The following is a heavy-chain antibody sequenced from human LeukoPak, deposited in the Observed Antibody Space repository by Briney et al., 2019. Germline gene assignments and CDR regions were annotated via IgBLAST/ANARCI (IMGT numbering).Heavy chain of an antibody. CDR1: GGCIRSGTYY. D-gene: IGHD2-15*01. CDR3: ARVTVGSRGSNAYYYYYMDV. V-gene: IGHV4-61*02. CDR2: IYLSGST. Sequence: SETLSLTCTVSGGCIRSGTYYWTWIRQAAGKGLEWVGRIYLSGSTTYNPSLKGRVTISADTSKNQFSLKLNSVTAADTAVYYCARVTVGSRGSNAYYYYYMDVWGKGTTVTISS. J-gene: IGHJ6*03.